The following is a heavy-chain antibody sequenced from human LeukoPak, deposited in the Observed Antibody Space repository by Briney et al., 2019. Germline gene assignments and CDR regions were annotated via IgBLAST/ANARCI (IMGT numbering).Heavy chain of an antibody. CDR2: IIPIFGTA. Sequence: EASVKVSCKASGGTFSSYAISWVRQAPGQGLEWMGGIIPIFGTANYAQKFQGRVTITADESTSTAYMELSSLRSEDTAVYHCAGLSEWLFGSPWGQGTLVTVSS. V-gene: IGHV1-69*13. D-gene: IGHD3-3*01. J-gene: IGHJ5*02. CDR3: AGLSEWLFGSP. CDR1: GGTFSSYA.